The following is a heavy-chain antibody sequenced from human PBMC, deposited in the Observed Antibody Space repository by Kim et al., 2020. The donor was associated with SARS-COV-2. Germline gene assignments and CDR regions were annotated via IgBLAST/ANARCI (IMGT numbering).Heavy chain of an antibody. CDR2: IQHHGSEK. Sequence: GGSLRLSCAASGLSFHMYWMSWVRQAPGKGLEWVANIQHHGSEKYYVESVKGRFTISRDNAQNSLYLQMDSVRAEDTAVYYCAPQGYYSGSGSFYGMDVWGQGTTVTVSS. D-gene: IGHD3-10*01. V-gene: IGHV3-7*01. CDR3: APQGYYSGSGSFYGMDV. J-gene: IGHJ6*02. CDR1: GLSFHMYW.